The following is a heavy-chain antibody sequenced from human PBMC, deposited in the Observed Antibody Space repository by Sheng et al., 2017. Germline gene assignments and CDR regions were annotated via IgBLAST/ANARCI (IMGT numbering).Heavy chain of an antibody. Sequence: EVQLVESGGGLVQPGRSLRLSCTASGFTFGDYAMSWVRQAPGKGLEWVGFIRSKAYGGTTEYAASVKGRFTISRDDSKSIAYLQMNSLKTEDTAVYYCTRDRPYFDYWAREPWSPSP. J-gene: IGHJ4*02. CDR2: IRSKAYGGTT. V-gene: IGHV3-49*04. CDR3: TRDRPYFDY. CDR1: GFTFGDYA.